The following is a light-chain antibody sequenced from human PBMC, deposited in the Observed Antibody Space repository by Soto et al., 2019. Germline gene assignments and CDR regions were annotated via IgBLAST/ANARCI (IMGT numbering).Light chain of an antibody. V-gene: IGLV1-40*01. CDR3: QSYDSSLRV. J-gene: IGLJ2*01. CDR1: SSNIGAGYD. CDR2: GNS. Sequence: QSVLTQPPSVSGAPGQRVTISCTGSSSNIGAGYDVHWYQQLPGTAPKLLIYGNSNRPSGVPDRFSGSKSGTSASLAITGLQAEDEADYYCQSYDSSLRVFGGGTQRTVL.